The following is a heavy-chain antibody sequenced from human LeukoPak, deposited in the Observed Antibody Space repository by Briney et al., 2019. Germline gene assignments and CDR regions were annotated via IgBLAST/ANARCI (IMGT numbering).Heavy chain of an antibody. CDR3: AKDGSGSYLHDAFDI. D-gene: IGHD1-26*01. V-gene: IGHV3-30*02. Sequence: GGSLRLSCAASGFTFSSYGMHWVRQAPGKGLEWVAFIRYDGSNKYYADSVKGRFTISRDNSKNTLYLQMNSLRAEDTAVYYCAKDGSGSYLHDAFDIWGQGTMVTVSS. J-gene: IGHJ3*02. CDR1: GFTFSSYG. CDR2: IRYDGSNK.